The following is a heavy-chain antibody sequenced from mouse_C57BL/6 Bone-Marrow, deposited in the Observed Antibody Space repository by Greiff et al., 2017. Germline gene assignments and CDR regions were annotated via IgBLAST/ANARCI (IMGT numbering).Heavy chain of an antibody. CDR2: INPNNGGT. D-gene: IGHD1-1*01. CDR3: ARIGYYGSSYPYFDY. CDR1: GYTFTDYN. V-gene: IGHV1-18*01. J-gene: IGHJ2*01. Sequence: VQLQQSGPELVKPGASVKIPCKASGYTFTDYNMDWVKQSHGKSLEWIGDINPNNGGTIYNQKFKGKATLTVDKSSSTAYMELRSLTSEDTAVYYCARIGYYGSSYPYFDYWGQGTTLTVSS.